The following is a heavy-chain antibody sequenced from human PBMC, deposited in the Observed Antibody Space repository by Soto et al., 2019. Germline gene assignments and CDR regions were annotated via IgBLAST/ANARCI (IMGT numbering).Heavy chain of an antibody. CDR3: AKGPEQLVHGVFDY. CDR1: GFTLGTYV. CDR2: IDSGGGGT. J-gene: IGHJ4*02. Sequence: EVQLLESGGGLVQPGGSLRLSCAASGFTLGTYVMSWVRQAPGKGLEWVSGIDSGGGGTYYADSVKGRFTISRDNSKNTLSLQMNGLRAEATAVFYFAKGPEQLVHGVFDYWGQGTLVNVSS. V-gene: IGHV3-23*01. D-gene: IGHD6-6*01.